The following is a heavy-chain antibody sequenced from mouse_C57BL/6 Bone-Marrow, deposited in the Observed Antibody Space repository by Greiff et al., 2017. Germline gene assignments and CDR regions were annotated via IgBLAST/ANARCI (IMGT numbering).Heavy chain of an antibody. J-gene: IGHJ2*01. CDR2: IWWDDDK. V-gene: IGHV8-8*01. D-gene: IGHD2-4*01. CDR3: ARNYGDSNYFDY. CDR1: GFSLSTFGMG. Sequence: VKLMESGPGILQPSQTLSLTCSFSGFSLSTFGMGVGWIRQPSGKGLEWLAHIWWDDDKYYNPALKRRLTISKDTSKHQVFLRIADVDTADTSTYYCARNYGDSNYFDYRGQSTTLTVSS.